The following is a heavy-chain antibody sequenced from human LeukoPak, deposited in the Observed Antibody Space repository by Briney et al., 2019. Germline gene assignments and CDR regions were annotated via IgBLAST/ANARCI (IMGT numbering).Heavy chain of an antibody. J-gene: IGHJ4*02. CDR3: ARDSYLSAAAYYFDY. CDR2: IYYSGST. D-gene: IGHD6-13*01. CDR1: GGSISSSSYY. V-gene: IGHV4-39*07. Sequence: SETLSLTCTVSGGSISSSSYYWGWIRQPPGKGLEWIGSIYYSGSTYYNPSLKSRVTISVDTSKNQFSLKLSSVTAADTAVYYCARDSYLSAAAYYFDYWGQGTLVTVSS.